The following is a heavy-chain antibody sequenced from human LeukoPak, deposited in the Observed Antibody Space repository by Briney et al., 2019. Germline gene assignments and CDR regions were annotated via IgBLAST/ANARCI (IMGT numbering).Heavy chain of an antibody. CDR1: GFTFSSYA. V-gene: IGHV3-23*01. J-gene: IGHJ4*02. D-gene: IGHD1-26*01. Sequence: GGSLRLSCAASGFTFSSYAMSWVRQAPGKGLEWVSAISGSGGSTYYADSVKGRFTISRDNSKNTLYLQMNSLRAEDTAVYYCARGPAGGSYVDYWGQGTLVTVSS. CDR3: ARGPAGGSYVDY. CDR2: ISGSGGST.